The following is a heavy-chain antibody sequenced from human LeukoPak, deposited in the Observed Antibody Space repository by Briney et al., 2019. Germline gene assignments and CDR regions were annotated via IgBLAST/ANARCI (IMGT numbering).Heavy chain of an antibody. CDR3: ARVFDS. CDR1: GGSVSTSDYY. CDR2: VFYTGKT. V-gene: IGHV4-39*07. J-gene: IGHJ4*02. Sequence: PSETLSLTCTVSGGSVSTSDYYWGWIRQSPVKGLEWIGDVFYTGKTNYNPSLRGRATISIDTSKNQFSLKLTYVAAADSAVYYCARVFDSWGQGTLVTVSS.